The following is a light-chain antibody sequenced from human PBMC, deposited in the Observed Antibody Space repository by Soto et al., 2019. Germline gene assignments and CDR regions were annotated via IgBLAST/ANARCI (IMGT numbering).Light chain of an antibody. CDR3: QQYNSYPT. V-gene: IGKV1-5*03. J-gene: IGKJ1*01. CDR1: QSISRW. Sequence: DIQMTQSPSTLSASVGDRVTITCRAIQSISRWLAWYQQKPGKAPILIYKASSLQSGVPSRFSGSGSGTEFTLTISSLQPDDFATYYCQQYNSYPTFGQGTKVEIK. CDR2: KAS.